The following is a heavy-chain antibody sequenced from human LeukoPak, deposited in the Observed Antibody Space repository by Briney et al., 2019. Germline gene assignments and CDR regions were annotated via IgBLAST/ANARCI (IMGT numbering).Heavy chain of an antibody. D-gene: IGHD2-15*01. CDR1: GGSISSYN. CDR3: ARDGCSGGSCVPFDY. Sequence: KTSETLSLTCTVSGGSISSYNWSWIRQPAGKGLEWIGRIYTSGSTNYNPSLKSRVTMSVDTSKNQFSLKLSSVTAADTAVHYCARDGCSGGSCVPFDYWGQGTLVTVSS. V-gene: IGHV4-4*07. J-gene: IGHJ4*02. CDR2: IYTSGST.